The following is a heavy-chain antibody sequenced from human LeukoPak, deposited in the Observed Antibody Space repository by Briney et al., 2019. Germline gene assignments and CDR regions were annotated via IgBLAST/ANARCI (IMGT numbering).Heavy chain of an antibody. Sequence: TSETLSLTCTVSGYSISSGYYWGWIRQPPGKGLEWIGNIYHSGTTYYNPSLKSRVTISVDRSKNQFSLKLSSVTAADTAVYYCAREKDDILTGYHDAFDIWGQGTMVTVSS. CDR1: GYSISSGYY. J-gene: IGHJ3*02. V-gene: IGHV4-38-2*02. D-gene: IGHD3-9*01. CDR2: IYHSGTT. CDR3: AREKDDILTGYHDAFDI.